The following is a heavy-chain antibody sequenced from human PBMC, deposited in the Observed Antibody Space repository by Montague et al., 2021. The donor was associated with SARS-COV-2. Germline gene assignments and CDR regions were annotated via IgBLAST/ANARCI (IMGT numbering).Heavy chain of an antibody. D-gene: IGHD2-8*01. CDR2: INHSGST. CDR1: GGSFSGYY. CDR3: AGANGYYFDY. Sequence: SETLSLTCAVYGGSFSGYYWSWIRQPPGKGLEWIGKINHSGSTNYNPSLKSRVTISVDTPKNQFSLKLSSVTAADTAVYYCAGANGYYFDYWGQGTLVTVSS. J-gene: IGHJ4*02. V-gene: IGHV4-34*01.